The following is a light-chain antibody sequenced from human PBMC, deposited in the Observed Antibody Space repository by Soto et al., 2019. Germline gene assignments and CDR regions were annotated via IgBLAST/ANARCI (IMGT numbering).Light chain of an antibody. J-gene: IGKJ2*01. CDR2: AAS. V-gene: IGKV1-39*01. Sequence: DIQMTQSPSSLPASVGDRVTITCRASQSITNYLSWYQQRPGKAPKHLIHAASNLQSGVPSRFSGSGSETDFSLTISSLQPEDFATYYCQQSYSAPRTFGQGTRLEIK. CDR3: QQSYSAPRT. CDR1: QSITNY.